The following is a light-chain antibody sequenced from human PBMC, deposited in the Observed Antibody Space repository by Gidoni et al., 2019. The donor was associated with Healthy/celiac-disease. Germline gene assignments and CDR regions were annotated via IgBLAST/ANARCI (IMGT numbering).Light chain of an antibody. V-gene: IGKV1-39*01. CDR2: AAS. CDR1: QSISSY. Sequence: DIQMTQSPSSLSASVVDRVNITCRASQSISSYLNWYQQKPGKAPKLLIYAASSLQRGVPSRFSGSGSGTDFTLTISSLQPEDFATYYFQQSYSTLRTFGQGTKVEIK. CDR3: QQSYSTLRT. J-gene: IGKJ1*01.